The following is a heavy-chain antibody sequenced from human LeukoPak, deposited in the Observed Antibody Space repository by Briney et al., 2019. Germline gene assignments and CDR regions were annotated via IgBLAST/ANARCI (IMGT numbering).Heavy chain of an antibody. D-gene: IGHD2-15*01. Sequence: GGSLRLSCAASGFTFNTYTMNWVRQAPGKGLEWVSYISGSSGIIDYADSVRGRFTISRDNSKNTLYLQMNSLRAEDTAIYYCAKARYCSGGTCPEWFDPWGQGTLVTVSS. CDR1: GFTFNTYT. CDR2: ISGSSGII. CDR3: AKARYCSGGTCPEWFDP. V-gene: IGHV3-48*01. J-gene: IGHJ5*02.